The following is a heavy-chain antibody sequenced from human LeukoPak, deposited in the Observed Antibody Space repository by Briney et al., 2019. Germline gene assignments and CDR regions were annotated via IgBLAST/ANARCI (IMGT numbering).Heavy chain of an antibody. CDR2: IHYNGTT. CDR1: GGSISSYY. Sequence: SETLSLTCTVSGGSISSYYWSWIRQPPGKGLEWIGYIHYNGTTNYNPSLKSRLTISVDTSKNQFSLKLSSVTAADTAVYYCARGPLYNWNYFDYWGQGTLVTVSS. CDR3: ARGPLYNWNYFDY. J-gene: IGHJ4*02. V-gene: IGHV4-59*01. D-gene: IGHD1-20*01.